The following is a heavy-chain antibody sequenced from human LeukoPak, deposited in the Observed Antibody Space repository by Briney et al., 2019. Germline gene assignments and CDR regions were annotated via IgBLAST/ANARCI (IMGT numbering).Heavy chain of an antibody. CDR3: ARGDVNYYDSSGYSY. D-gene: IGHD3-22*01. Sequence: SVKVSCKASGGTFSSYAISWVRQAPGQGLEWMGGIIPIFGTANYAQKFRGRVTITTDESTSTAYMELSSLRSEDTAVYYCARGDVNYYDSSGYSYWGQGTLVTVSS. CDR2: IIPIFGTA. V-gene: IGHV1-69*05. CDR1: GGTFSSYA. J-gene: IGHJ4*02.